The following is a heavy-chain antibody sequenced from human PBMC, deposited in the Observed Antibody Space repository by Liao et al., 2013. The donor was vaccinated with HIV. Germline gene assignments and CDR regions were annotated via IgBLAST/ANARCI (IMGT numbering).Heavy chain of an antibody. D-gene: IGHD3-10*01. Sequence: QLQLQESGSGLVKPSQTLSLTCAVSGVSIRNTAYSWSWIRQSPGKGLEWIGYIYQSGTTAYTPSLKSRVTISVDRSKNQFSLNLSSVTAADTAVYYCARSPGSGRLVWYFDLWGRGTLVTVSS. CDR1: GVSIRNTAYS. CDR2: IYQSGTT. V-gene: IGHV4-30-2*06. J-gene: IGHJ2*01. CDR3: ARSPGSGRLVWYFDL.